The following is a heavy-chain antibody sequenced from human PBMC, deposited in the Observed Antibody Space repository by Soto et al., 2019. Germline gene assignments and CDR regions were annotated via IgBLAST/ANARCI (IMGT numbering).Heavy chain of an antibody. CDR1: GFTVSSNY. J-gene: IGHJ6*02. CDR3: ARDRYDLSYYYGMDV. Sequence: EVQLVESGGGLIQPGGSLRLSCAASGFTVSSNYMSWVRQAPGKGLEWVSVIYSGGSTYYADSVKGRFTISRDNSKNTLYLQMDSLRAEDTAVYYCARDRYDLSYYYGMDVWGQRTTVTVSS. CDR2: IYSGGST. D-gene: IGHD3-3*01. V-gene: IGHV3-53*01.